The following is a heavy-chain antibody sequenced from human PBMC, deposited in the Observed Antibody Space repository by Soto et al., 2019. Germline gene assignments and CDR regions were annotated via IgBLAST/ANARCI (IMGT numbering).Heavy chain of an antibody. J-gene: IGHJ4*02. CDR3: AKDKGYSYGPDY. CDR1: GFTFSSYG. CDR2: ISYDGSNK. Sequence: GGSLTLSCAASGFTFSSYGMHWVRQAPGKGLEWVAVISYDGSNKYYADSVKGRFTISRDNSKNTLYLQMNSLRAEDTAVYYCAKDKGYSYGPDYWGQGTLVTVSS. D-gene: IGHD5-18*01. V-gene: IGHV3-30*18.